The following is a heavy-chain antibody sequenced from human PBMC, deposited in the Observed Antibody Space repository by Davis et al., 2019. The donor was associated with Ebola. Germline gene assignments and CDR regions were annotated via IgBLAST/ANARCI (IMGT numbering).Heavy chain of an antibody. CDR1: GFTFTTYG. CDR3: GKGYSVGNWYFDL. Sequence: PGGSLRLSCAASGFTFTTYGMQWVRQAPGKGLEWVGVISASGATRYYADSVKGRFTISRDNSKDTLYLQMDSLRAEDTAVYYCGKGYSVGNWYFDLWGRGTLVIVSS. CDR2: ISASGATR. D-gene: IGHD1-1*01. V-gene: IGHV3-30*18. J-gene: IGHJ2*01.